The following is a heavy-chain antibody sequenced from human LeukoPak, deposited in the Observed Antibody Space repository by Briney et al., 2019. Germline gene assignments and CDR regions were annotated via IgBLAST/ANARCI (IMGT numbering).Heavy chain of an antibody. J-gene: IGHJ4*02. CDR2: IIPILGIA. CDR3: ARLVPAATPDSKNRDC. CDR1: GGTFSSYT. Sequence: SVKVSCKASGGTFSSYTISWVRQAPGQGLEWMGRIIPILGIANYAQKFQGRVTIIADKSTSTAYMELSSLRPEDTAVYYCARLVPAATPDSKNRDCWGQGTLVTVSS. D-gene: IGHD2-2*01. V-gene: IGHV1-69*02.